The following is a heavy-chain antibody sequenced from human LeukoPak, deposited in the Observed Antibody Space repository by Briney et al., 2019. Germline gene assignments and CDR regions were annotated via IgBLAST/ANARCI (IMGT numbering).Heavy chain of an antibody. CDR3: ARVREVRGVIITSLGY. CDR2: ISAYNGNT. J-gene: IGHJ4*02. D-gene: IGHD3-10*01. V-gene: IGHV1-18*01. CDR1: GYTFTSYG. Sequence: ASVKVSCKASGYTFTSYGISWVRQAPGQGPEWMGWISAYNGNTNYAQKLQGRVTMTTDTSTSTAYMELRSLRSDDTAVYYCARVREVRGVIITSLGYWGQGTLVTVSS.